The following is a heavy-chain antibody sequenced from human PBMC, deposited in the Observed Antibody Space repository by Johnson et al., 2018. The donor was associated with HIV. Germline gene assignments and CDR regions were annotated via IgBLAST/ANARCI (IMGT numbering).Heavy chain of an antibody. CDR2: VGGSTSST. D-gene: IGHD6-13*01. V-gene: IGHV3-11*06. J-gene: IGHJ3*02. CDR1: GFTFSDYY. Sequence: QVQLVESGGGLVKPEGSLRLSCAASGFTFSDYYMSWVRQAPGKGLEWVSTVGGSTSSTSYAGSVKGRFTISRDNSKNTLYLQMNSLRAEDTAVYYCAKDGDVYGYSSSNDMWGQGTMVTVSS. CDR3: AKDGDVYGYSSSNDM.